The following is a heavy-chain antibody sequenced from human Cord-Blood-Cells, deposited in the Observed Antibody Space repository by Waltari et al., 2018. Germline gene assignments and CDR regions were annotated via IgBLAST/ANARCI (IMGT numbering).Heavy chain of an antibody. Sequence: LVKPSETLSLTCTVSGGSISSSSYYWGWIRQPPGKGLEWIGSIYYSGSTYYNPSLKSRVTISVDTSKNQFSLKLSSVTAADTAVYYCARRYCSSTSCYWYFDLWGRGTLVTVSS. CDR1: GGSISSSSYY. CDR3: ARRYCSSTSCYWYFDL. CDR2: IYYSGST. D-gene: IGHD2-2*01. J-gene: IGHJ2*01. V-gene: IGHV4-39*01.